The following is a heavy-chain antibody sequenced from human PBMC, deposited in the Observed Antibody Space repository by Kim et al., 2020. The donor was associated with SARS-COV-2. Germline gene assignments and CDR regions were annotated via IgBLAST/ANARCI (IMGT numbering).Heavy chain of an antibody. CDR2: YI. D-gene: IGHD3-16*01. CDR3: ARFYGNGLDV. Sequence: YIYYADSVRRRFTISRDNARDSLSLQMNSLRAEDTGVYYCARFYGNGLDVWGQGTTVIVSS. J-gene: IGHJ6*02. V-gene: IGHV3-21*01.